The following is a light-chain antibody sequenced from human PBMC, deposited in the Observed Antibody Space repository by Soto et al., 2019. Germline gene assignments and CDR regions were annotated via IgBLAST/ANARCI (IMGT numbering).Light chain of an antibody. CDR3: CSYXXXXXXXV. Sequence: QSALTQPASVSGSPGQSITISCTGTSSDVGSYNLVSWYQQHPGKAPKLMISEVSKRPSGISDRFSGSKSGSTASLTISVXXXXXXXDXYCCSYXXXXXXXVFGXGT. J-gene: IGLJ7*01. CDR2: EVS. CDR1: SSDVGSYNL. V-gene: IGLV2-23*02.